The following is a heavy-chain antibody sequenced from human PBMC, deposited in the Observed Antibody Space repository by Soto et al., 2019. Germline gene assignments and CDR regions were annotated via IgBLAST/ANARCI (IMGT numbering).Heavy chain of an antibody. V-gene: IGHV3-33*01. CDR1: GFTFSSYG. CDR3: ARVLGSSSWTPHLPQYYYYRMDV. Sequence: GGSLRLSCAASGFTFSSYGMHWVRQAPGKGLEWVAVIWYDGSNKYYADSVKGRFTISRDNSRNTLYLQMNSLRAEGTAVYYCARVLGSSSWTPHLPQYYYYRMDVWGQGTTVTVSS. CDR2: IWYDGSNK. D-gene: IGHD6-13*01. J-gene: IGHJ6*02.